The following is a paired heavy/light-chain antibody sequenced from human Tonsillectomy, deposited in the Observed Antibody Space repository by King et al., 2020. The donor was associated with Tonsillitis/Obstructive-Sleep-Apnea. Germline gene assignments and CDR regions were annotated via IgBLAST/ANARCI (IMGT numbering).Heavy chain of an antibody. V-gene: IGHV3-21*01. CDR2: ISSSSSHI. CDR1: GFIFSGYT. CDR3: VRGTSTKYYFEY. D-gene: IGHD2-2*01. Sequence: EVQLVESGGGLVKPGGSLRLSCAASGFIFSGYTMNWVRQAPGKGLEWVSSISSSSSHINYADSVKGRFTISRDNGKKSLYVQMNSLRAEDTAVYYCVRGTSTKYYFEYWGQGALVTVSS. J-gene: IGHJ4*02.
Light chain of an antibody. CDR2: DVS. Sequence: QSALTQPRSVSGSPGQSVTISCTGTSSDVGGYNYVSWYQHHPGKAPKLMIYDVSKRPSGVPDRFSASKSGNTASLTISGLQAEDEADYYCCSYAGTYTWVFGGGTKLTVL. V-gene: IGLV2-11*01. CDR3: CSYAGTYTWV. CDR1: SSDVGGYNY. J-gene: IGLJ3*02.